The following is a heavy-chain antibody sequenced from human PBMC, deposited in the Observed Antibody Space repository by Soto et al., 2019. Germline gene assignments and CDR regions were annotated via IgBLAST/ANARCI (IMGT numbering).Heavy chain of an antibody. CDR1: GGSISSYY. D-gene: IGHD6-6*01. CDR2: IYYSGST. V-gene: IGHV4-59*08. Sequence: SETLSLTCTVSGGSISSYYWSWIRQPPGKGLEWIGYIYYSGSTNYNPSLKSRVTITVDTSKNQFSQKLSSVTAADTAVYYCARHFFPDSSSAPFDYWGQGTLVTVSS. J-gene: IGHJ4*02. CDR3: ARHFFPDSSSAPFDY.